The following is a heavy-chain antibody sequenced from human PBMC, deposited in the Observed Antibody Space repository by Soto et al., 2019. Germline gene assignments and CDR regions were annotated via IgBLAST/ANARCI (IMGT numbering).Heavy chain of an antibody. CDR1: GGSISSSSYY. V-gene: IGHV4-39*01. Sequence: PSETLSLTCTVSGGSISSSSYYWGWIRQPPGKGLEWIGSIYYSGSTYYNPSLKSRVTISVDTSKNQFSLKLSSVTAADTAVYYCARPGLGSSYFDYWGQGTLVTVPQ. D-gene: IGHD6-6*01. CDR3: ARPGLGSSYFDY. CDR2: IYYSGST. J-gene: IGHJ4*02.